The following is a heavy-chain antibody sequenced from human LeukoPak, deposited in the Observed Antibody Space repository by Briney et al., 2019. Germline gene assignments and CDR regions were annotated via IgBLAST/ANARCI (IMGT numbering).Heavy chain of an antibody. CDR2: TSYDGRTK. J-gene: IGHJ4*02. D-gene: IGHD3-10*01. CDR3: AKDPTLFGDQSFDS. Sequence: PGRSLRLSCAASGFTFSSHGMHWVRQAPGKGLEWVAVTSYDGRTKYYADSAKGRFNISRDNSQNTLYLQMNSLRVADTAVYYCAKDPTLFGDQSFDSWGQGTLVIVSS. V-gene: IGHV3-30*18. CDR1: GFTFSSHG.